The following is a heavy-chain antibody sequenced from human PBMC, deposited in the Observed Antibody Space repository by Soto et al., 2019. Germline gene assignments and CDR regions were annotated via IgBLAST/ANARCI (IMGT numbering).Heavy chain of an antibody. V-gene: IGHV3-64D*06. CDR3: VRGSSSWYDNNWLDP. CDR1: GFTFRTFA. CDR2: ISSSGSSS. D-gene: IGHD6-13*01. J-gene: IGHJ5*02. Sequence: GSLRLSCSASGFTFRTFAMHWVRQAPGKGLEYVSAISSSGSSSIFADSVKGRFTISRDNSKNTLYLQLSSLRPEDTAVYYCVRGSSSWYDNNWLDPWGQGTLVTVSS.